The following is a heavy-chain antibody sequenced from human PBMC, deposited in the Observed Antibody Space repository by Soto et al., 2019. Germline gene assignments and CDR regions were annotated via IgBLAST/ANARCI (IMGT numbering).Heavy chain of an antibody. CDR1: GYSFTSYW. V-gene: IGHV5-51*01. D-gene: IGHD2-15*01. Sequence: GESLKISCKGSGYSFTSYWIGWVRQMPGKGLEWMGIIYPGDSDTRYSPSFQGQVTISADKSISTAYLQWSSLKASDTAMYYCARRGGYCSGGSCEREYYYYGMDVWGQGTTVTVSS. CDR2: IYPGDSDT. CDR3: ARRGGYCSGGSCEREYYYYGMDV. J-gene: IGHJ6*02.